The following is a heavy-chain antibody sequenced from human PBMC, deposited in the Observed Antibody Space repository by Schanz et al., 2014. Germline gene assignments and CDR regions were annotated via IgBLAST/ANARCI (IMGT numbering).Heavy chain of an antibody. CDR3: AKTLCPGGTQTFGN. D-gene: IGHD2-8*02. J-gene: IGHJ4*02. V-gene: IGHV3-23*01. Sequence: EVQLLESGGGLVQPGGSLRLSCEASGFSFGNYGMSWVRQAPGKGLEWVSGFDAHDGRAYYADSAKGRFTISRDNSKSTLYVEMNSLRVEDTAVYYCAKTLCPGGTQTFGNWGRGTLVTVSS. CDR1: GFSFGNYG. CDR2: FDAHDGRA.